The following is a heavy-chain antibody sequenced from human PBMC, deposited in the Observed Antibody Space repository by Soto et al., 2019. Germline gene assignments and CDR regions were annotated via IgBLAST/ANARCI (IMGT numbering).Heavy chain of an antibody. D-gene: IGHD2-15*01. CDR2: IWYDGSNK. Sequence: GGSLRLSCAASGFTFSSYGMHWVRQAPGKGLEWVAVIWYDGSNKYYADSVKGRFTISRDNSKNTLYLQMNSLRAEDTAVYYCAREGWYCSGGSCYRGVFDYWGQGTLVTVPQ. V-gene: IGHV3-33*01. J-gene: IGHJ4*02. CDR3: AREGWYCSGGSCYRGVFDY. CDR1: GFTFSSYG.